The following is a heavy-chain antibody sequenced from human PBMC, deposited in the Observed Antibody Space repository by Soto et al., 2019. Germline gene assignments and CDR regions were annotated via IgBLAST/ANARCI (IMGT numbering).Heavy chain of an antibody. J-gene: IGHJ4*01. CDR1: GGSISSSSYY. D-gene: IGHD2-15*01. CDR2: IYYSGST. Sequence: SETLSLTCTVSGGSISSSSYYWGWIRQPPGKGLEWIGSIYYSGSTYYNPSLKSRVTISVDTSKNQFSLKLSSVTAADTAVYYCARDRGGNDAGFDYWGQGILVTVSS. V-gene: IGHV4-39*07. CDR3: ARDRGGNDAGFDY.